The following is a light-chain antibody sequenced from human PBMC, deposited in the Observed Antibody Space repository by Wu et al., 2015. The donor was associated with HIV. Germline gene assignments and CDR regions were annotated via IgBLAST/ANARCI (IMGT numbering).Light chain of an antibody. CDR1: QSVSNNY. CDR2: GAS. Sequence: EIVLTQSPGTLSLSPGERATLSCRASQSVSNNYLAWYQQKPGQAPRLLIYGASSGATGIPDRFSGGGSGTDFTLSISRLEPEDFAVYHCQQYGLGFTFGLGPKWISN. J-gene: IGKJ3*01. CDR3: QQYGLGFT. V-gene: IGKV3-20*01.